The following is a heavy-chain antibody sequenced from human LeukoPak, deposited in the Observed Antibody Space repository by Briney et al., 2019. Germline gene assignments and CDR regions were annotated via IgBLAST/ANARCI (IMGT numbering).Heavy chain of an antibody. CDR3: ASPGSSSWYFEYYYYYYMDV. D-gene: IGHD6-13*01. CDR2: MNPNSGNT. CDR1: GYTFTSYD. V-gene: IGHV1-8*01. Sequence: ASVKVSCKASGYTFTSYDINWVRQATGQGLEWMGWMNPNSGNTGYAQKFQGRVTMTRNTSISTAYMELSSLRSEDTAVYYCASPGSSSWYFEYYYYYYMDVWGKGTTVTVSS. J-gene: IGHJ6*03.